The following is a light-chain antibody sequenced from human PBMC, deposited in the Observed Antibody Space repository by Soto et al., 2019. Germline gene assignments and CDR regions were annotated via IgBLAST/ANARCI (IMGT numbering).Light chain of an antibody. V-gene: IGKV3-20*01. CDR1: QSVSNNY. Sequence: EIVLTQSPGTLSLSPGERATLSFRASQSVSNNYLAWYQQKPGQAPRLLIYGASSRATGIPDRFSGSGSGTDFTLTISRLEPEDFAVYYCQQYGSSPPTFGQGTKVDIK. CDR2: GAS. CDR3: QQYGSSPPT. J-gene: IGKJ1*01.